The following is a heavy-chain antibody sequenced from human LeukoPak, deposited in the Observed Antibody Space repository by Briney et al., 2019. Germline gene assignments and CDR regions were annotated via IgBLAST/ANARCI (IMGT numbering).Heavy chain of an antibody. CDR2: IYWTDDV. Sequence: SGPTLVNPTQTLTLTCTFSGFSLTSNGVGVGCIRQPPGKSLECLGIIYWTDDVRYTPSLNTRLTITRDTSKNQVVLTMTNMDLVETATYYCVHGRPATAQNYFDHWGQGTLVTVSS. CDR1: GFSLTSNGVG. CDR3: VHGRPATAQNYFDH. J-gene: IGHJ4*02. V-gene: IGHV2-5*01. D-gene: IGHD1-26*01.